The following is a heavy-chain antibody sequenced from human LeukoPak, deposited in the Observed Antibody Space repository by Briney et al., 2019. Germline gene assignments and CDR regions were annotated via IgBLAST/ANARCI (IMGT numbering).Heavy chain of an antibody. D-gene: IGHD3-22*01. CDR2: INHSGST. Sequence: SETLSLTCTVSGGSISSYYWSWIRQPPGKGLEWIGEINHSGSTNYNPSLKSRVTISVDTSKNQFSLKLSSVTAADTAVYYCASSGYYSPFDYWGQGTLVTVSS. V-gene: IGHV4-34*01. CDR1: GGSISSYY. CDR3: ASSGYYSPFDY. J-gene: IGHJ4*02.